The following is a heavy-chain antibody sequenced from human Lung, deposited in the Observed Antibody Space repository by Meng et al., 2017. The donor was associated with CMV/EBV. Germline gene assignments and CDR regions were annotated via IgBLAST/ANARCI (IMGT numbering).Heavy chain of an antibody. CDR1: GFTFSNAW. J-gene: IGHJ4*02. V-gene: IGHV3-15*01. CDR2: IKSKTDGGTT. Sequence: GEXXKISCAASGFTFSNAWMSWVREAPGKGLEWVGRIKSKTDGGTTDYAAPVKGRFTISRNDSKNTLYPQMNSLKTENTAVYYCTTDGGTTVNYWGQGTLVTVSS. CDR3: TTDGGTTVNY. D-gene: IGHD4-11*01.